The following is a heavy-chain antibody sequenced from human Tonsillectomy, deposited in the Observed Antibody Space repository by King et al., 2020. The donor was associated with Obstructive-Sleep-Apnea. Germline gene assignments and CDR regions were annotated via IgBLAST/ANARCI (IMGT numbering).Heavy chain of an antibody. V-gene: IGHV3-7*01. Sequence: VQLVESGGGLVQPGGSLRLSCATSGFTFTSYWMSWVRQAPGKGLEWVSNIKQDGSVQFYEDSVKGRFTISRDNAKSSVFLQMNSLRVEDTAVYYGRPLYYCGMAVWGQGTTVTAS. CDR1: GFTFTSYW. J-gene: IGHJ6*02. D-gene: IGHD2-2*02. CDR2: IKQDGSVQ. CDR3: RPLYYCGMAV.